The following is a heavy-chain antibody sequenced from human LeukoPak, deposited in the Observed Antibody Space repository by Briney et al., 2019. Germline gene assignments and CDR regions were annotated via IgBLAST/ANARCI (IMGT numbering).Heavy chain of an antibody. J-gene: IGHJ5*02. V-gene: IGHV4-39*02. CDR1: GGSISSSSYY. CDR3: AREGEFSGYNWFDP. CDR2: IFYSGST. Sequence: SETLSLTCTVSGGSISSSSYYWGWIRQPPGKGLEWIGYIFYSGSTYYNPSLKSRVTISIDTSKNQFSLKLNSVTAADTAVYYCAREGEFSGYNWFDPWGQGTLVTVSS. D-gene: IGHD3-16*01.